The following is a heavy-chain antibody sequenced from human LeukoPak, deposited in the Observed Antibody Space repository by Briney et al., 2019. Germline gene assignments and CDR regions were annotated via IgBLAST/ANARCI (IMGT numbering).Heavy chain of an antibody. CDR2: INPNGGGP. Sequence: GASVKVSCKASGSIFTGYYLHWVRQAPGQGLEWMGWINPNGGGPKYAPKFQGRVTMTRDTSINTVYMELSRLRSDDTAVYYCATGLFSYYYGSGAWGQGTLVTVSS. J-gene: IGHJ4*02. V-gene: IGHV1-2*02. D-gene: IGHD3-10*01. CDR3: ATGLFSYYYGSGA. CDR1: GSIFTGYY.